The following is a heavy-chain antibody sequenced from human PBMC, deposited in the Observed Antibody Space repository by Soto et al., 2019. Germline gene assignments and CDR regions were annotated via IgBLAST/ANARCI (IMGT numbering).Heavy chain of an antibody. V-gene: IGHV3-74*01. CDR3: ASGLVEYSSSWYDY. J-gene: IGHJ4*02. Sequence: EVQLVESGGGLVQPGGSLRLSCAASGFTFSNSWMHWVRQAPGKGLVWVSRINSDGSSTSYADSVKGRFTISRDNAQNTLYLQMNSLRAEDTAVYYCASGLVEYSSSWYDYWGQGTLVTVSS. CDR1: GFTFSNSW. D-gene: IGHD6-13*01. CDR2: INSDGSST.